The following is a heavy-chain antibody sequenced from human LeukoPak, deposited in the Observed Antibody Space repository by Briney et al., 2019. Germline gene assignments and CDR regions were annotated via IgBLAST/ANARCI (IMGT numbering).Heavy chain of an antibody. CDR3: AKEGREDGDYPNGMDV. V-gene: IGHV3-30*18. J-gene: IGHJ6*02. CDR2: ISYDGSNK. D-gene: IGHD4-17*01. CDR1: GFTFSSYG. Sequence: PGRSLRLSCAASGFTFSSYGMHWVRPAPGKGLEGVAVISYDGSNKYHADSVKGRFTISRDNSKNTLYLQMNSLRAEDTAVYYCAKEGREDGDYPNGMDVWGQGTTVTVSS.